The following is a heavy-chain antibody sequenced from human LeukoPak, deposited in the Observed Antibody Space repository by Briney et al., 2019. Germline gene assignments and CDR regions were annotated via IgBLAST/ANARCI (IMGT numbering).Heavy chain of an antibody. J-gene: IGHJ6*03. D-gene: IGHD4-11*01. CDR3: AKASPTVTTSYYMDV. Sequence: QPGGTLRLSCAASGFTFSSYGMSWVRQAPGKGLEWVSAISGSGGSTYYADSVKGRFTISRDNTKNTLYLQMNSLRAEDTAVYYCAKASPTVTTSYYMDVWGKGTTVTVSS. CDR2: ISGSGGST. V-gene: IGHV3-23*01. CDR1: GFTFSSYG.